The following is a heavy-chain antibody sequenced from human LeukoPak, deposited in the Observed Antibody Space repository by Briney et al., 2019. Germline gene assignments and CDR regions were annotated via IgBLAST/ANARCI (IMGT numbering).Heavy chain of an antibody. Sequence: PGASLRLSCAASGFTFINYAMSWVRQPPAKGRDWVSAILCSGGSTYYADSVKGRFTVSRDSTRSTLYLQMKGVRAEDTALYYCAKWGDYAVLTGYHVTDYWGQGNRVTVSS. V-gene: IGHV3-23*01. CDR2: ILCSGGST. J-gene: IGHJ4*02. CDR3: AKWGDYAVLTGYHVTDY. CDR1: GFTFINYA. D-gene: IGHD3-9*01.